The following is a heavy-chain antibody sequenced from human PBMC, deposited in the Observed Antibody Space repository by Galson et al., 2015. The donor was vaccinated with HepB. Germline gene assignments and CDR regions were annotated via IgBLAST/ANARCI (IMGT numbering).Heavy chain of an antibody. D-gene: IGHD4-17*01. J-gene: IGHJ4*02. CDR3: TTGDVDDY. V-gene: IGHV3-74*01. CDR1: GFTLSSNW. CDR2: INSDGSRT. Sequence: SLRLSCAASGFTLSSNWIHWVRQAPGKGLEWLSRINSDGSRTNYADSVKGRFTISRDNVKNTVFLQMNSLRAEDTGIYYCTTGDVDDYWGQGTQVTVPS.